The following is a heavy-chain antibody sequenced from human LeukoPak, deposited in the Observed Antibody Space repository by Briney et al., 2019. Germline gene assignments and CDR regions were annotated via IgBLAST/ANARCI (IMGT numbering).Heavy chain of an antibody. D-gene: IGHD3-10*01. V-gene: IGHV3-23*01. CDR2: INGSGGST. CDR1: GFTFSSYA. Sequence: GGSLRLSCAASGFTFSSYAMSWVRQAPGKGLEWVSAINGSGGSTYYADSVKGRFTISRDNSKNTLYLQMNSLRAEDTAVYYCAKDLTGRYYGSGSLGAYFDYWGQGTLVTVSS. J-gene: IGHJ4*02. CDR3: AKDLTGRYYGSGSLGAYFDY.